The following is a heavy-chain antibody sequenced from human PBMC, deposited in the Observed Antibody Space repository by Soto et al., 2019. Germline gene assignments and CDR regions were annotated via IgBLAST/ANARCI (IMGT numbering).Heavy chain of an antibody. CDR1: GESITSGYSY. V-gene: IGHV4-30-4*01. CDR2: IYYSGST. Sequence: SETLSLTRTVAGESITSGYSYYCWIRQPPGKGLEWIGYIYYSGSTYYNPSLKSRVTISVDTSKNQFSLKLSSVTAADTAVYYCASLRSGSLDYWGQGTLVPVSS. J-gene: IGHJ4*02. D-gene: IGHD3-10*01. CDR3: ASLRSGSLDY.